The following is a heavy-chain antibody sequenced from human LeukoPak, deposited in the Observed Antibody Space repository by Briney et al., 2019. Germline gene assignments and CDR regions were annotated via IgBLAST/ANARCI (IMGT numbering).Heavy chain of an antibody. CDR3: ARDRGVGVNYYYYYMDV. J-gene: IGHJ6*03. V-gene: IGHV3-48*04. CDR2: ISSSSSTI. CDR1: GWTFISYS. Sequence: GGSLRLSCAASGWTFISYSMNWVRQAPGKGREWVSYISSSSSTIYYADSVKGRFTISRDNAKNSLYLQMNSLRAEDTAVYYCARDRGVGVNYYYYYMDVWGEGTTVTVSS. D-gene: IGHD3-3*01.